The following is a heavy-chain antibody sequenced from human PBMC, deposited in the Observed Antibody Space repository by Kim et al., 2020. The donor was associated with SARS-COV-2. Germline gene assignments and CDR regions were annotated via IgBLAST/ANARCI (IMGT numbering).Heavy chain of an antibody. CDR2: ISSSGSTI. D-gene: IGHD3-10*01. Sequence: GGSLRLSCAASGFTFSSYEMNWVRQAPGKGLEWVSYISSSGSTIYYADSVKGRFTISRDNAKNSLYLQMNSLRAEDTAVYYCAREGLPRYYGSGSYHKHYFDYWGQGTLVTVSS. CDR3: AREGLPRYYGSGSYHKHYFDY. V-gene: IGHV3-48*03. CDR1: GFTFSSYE. J-gene: IGHJ4*02.